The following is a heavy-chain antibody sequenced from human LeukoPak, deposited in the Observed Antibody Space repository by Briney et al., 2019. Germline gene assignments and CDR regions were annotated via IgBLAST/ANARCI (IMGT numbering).Heavy chain of an antibody. D-gene: IGHD6-13*01. CDR2: ISSSSSYI. CDR1: GFTFSSYS. V-gene: IGHV3-21*01. Sequence: GGSLRLSCAASGFTFSSYSMNWVRQAPGKGLEWVSSISSSSSYIYYADSVKGRFTISRDNAKNSLYLQMNSLRAEDTAVYYCARGPSPSAAGPFDYWGQGTLVTVSS. J-gene: IGHJ4*02. CDR3: ARGPSPSAAGPFDY.